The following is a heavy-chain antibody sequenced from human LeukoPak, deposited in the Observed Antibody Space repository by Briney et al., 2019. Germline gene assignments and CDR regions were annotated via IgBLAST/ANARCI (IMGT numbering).Heavy chain of an antibody. V-gene: IGHV3-15*01. CDR2: IQSTTNGGTP. D-gene: IGHD1-14*01. CDR1: GFTFINAW. CDR3: TSGVGTLDY. J-gene: IGHJ4*02. Sequence: GGSLRLSCAASGFTFINAWMTWVRQAPGKGLEWVGRIQSTTNGGTPDYATPVKGRFTISRDDSKNTLYRQMNSLKTEDTAVYYCTSGVGTLDYWGQGALVTVSS.